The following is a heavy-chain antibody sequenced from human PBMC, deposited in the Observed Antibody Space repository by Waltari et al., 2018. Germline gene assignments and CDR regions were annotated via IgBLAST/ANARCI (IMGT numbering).Heavy chain of an antibody. CDR3: ARGEYSSGWCDVFDI. CDR2: LSRDGNSK. V-gene: IGHV3-30*17. Sequence: QVQLVESGGGVVQSGGSLRLSCEASRSTVSNYVVRWDGQDPGKGLEGGAVLSRDGNSKYYANAGKGRFTISTDHSKDSVSRQMNSLKVEDTAVYCCARGEYSSGWCDVFDIWGQGTMVTVSS. D-gene: IGHD6-19*01. CDR1: RSTVSNYV. J-gene: IGHJ3*02.